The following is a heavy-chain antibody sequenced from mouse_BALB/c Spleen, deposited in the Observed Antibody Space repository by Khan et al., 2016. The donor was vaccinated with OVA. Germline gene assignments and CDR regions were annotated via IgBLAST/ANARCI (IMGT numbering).Heavy chain of an antibody. Sequence: VQLQQSGPELVKPGASVKMSCKASGYTFTNYIIHWVKQKPGKGLEWIGHINPYNDGTKYNEKFKGKATLTSDKSSSTAYMELSGLTAEDSAVYYGARDYGSSFWFADWGQGTLVTVSA. V-gene: IGHV1S136*01. J-gene: IGHJ3*01. CDR3: ARDYGSSFWFAD. CDR1: GYTFTNYI. CDR2: INPYNDGT. D-gene: IGHD1-1*01.